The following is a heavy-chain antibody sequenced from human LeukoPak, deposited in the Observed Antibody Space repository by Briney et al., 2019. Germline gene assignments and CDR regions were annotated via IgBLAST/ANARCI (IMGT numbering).Heavy chain of an antibody. CDR3: AKEGLLWFGELYYFDY. V-gene: IGHV3-11*01. J-gene: IGHJ4*02. D-gene: IGHD3-10*01. CDR1: GFTFSDYY. Sequence: GGSLRLSCAASGFTFSDYYMSWIRQAPGKGLEWVSYISSSGSTIYYADSVKGRFTISRDNFKNTLYLQMNSLRAEDTAVYYCAKEGLLWFGELYYFDYWGQGTLVTVSS. CDR2: ISSSGSTI.